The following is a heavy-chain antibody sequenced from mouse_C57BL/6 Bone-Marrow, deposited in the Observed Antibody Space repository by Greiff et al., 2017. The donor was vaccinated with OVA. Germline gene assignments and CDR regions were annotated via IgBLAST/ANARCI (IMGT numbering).Heavy chain of an antibody. Sequence: VQLQQPGAELVKPGASVKLSCKASGYTFTSYWMQWVKQRPGQGLEWIGEIDPSDSSTNYNQKFKGKATLTVDTSSSTAYMQLSSLTSEDSAVYYCARDANWDEGAMDYWGQGTSVTVSS. D-gene: IGHD4-1*01. CDR2: IDPSDSST. J-gene: IGHJ4*01. CDR3: ARDANWDEGAMDY. CDR1: GYTFTSYW. V-gene: IGHV1-50*01.